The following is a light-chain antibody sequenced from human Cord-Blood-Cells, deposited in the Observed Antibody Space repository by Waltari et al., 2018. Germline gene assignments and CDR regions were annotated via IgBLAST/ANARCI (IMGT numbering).Light chain of an antibody. CDR1: QSLSSY. J-gene: IGKJ1*01. V-gene: IGKV1-39*01. CDR3: QQSYSTPRT. Sequence: DIQMTQSPSSLSASLGDRVTITCRASQSLSSYLNWYQQKPGKAPKLLIYAASSLQSGVPSRFSGSGSGTDFTLTISSLQPEDFATYYCQQSYSTPRTFGQGTKVEIK. CDR2: AAS.